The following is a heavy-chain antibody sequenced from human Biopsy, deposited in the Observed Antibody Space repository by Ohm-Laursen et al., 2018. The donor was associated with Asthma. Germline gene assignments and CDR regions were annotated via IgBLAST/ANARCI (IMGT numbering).Heavy chain of an antibody. D-gene: IGHD2-2*01. V-gene: IGHV1-69*13. Sequence: SVNASCKSLGGTFNTSVIGWVRQAPGQGLEWMGGINSVFGTTTYPQKFPDRVTITADDSTGTVYMELSSLRSEDTAVYYCARKAGSCISRTCYSLDFWGQGTLVTVSS. CDR1: GGTFNTSV. CDR3: ARKAGSCISRTCYSLDF. J-gene: IGHJ4*02. CDR2: INSVFGTT.